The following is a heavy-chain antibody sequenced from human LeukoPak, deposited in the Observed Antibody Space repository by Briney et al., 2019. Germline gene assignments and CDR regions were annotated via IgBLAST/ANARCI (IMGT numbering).Heavy chain of an antibody. J-gene: IGHJ5*02. CDR2: ISSSSSYI. V-gene: IGHV3-21*01. CDR1: GFTFSSYS. D-gene: IGHD2-2*01. Sequence: GGSLRLSCAASGFTFSSYSMNWVRQAPGKGLEWVSSISSSSSYIYYADSVKGRFTISRDNAKNSLYLQMDSLRAEDTAVYYCARDRGQLEIDPWGQGTLVTVSS. CDR3: ARDRGQLEIDP.